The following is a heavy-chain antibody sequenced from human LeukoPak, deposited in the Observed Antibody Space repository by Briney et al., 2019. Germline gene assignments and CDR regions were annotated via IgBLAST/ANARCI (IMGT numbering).Heavy chain of an antibody. J-gene: IGHJ4*02. V-gene: IGHV4-34*01. CDR1: GGSFSGYY. CDR3: AGGIQQLVPFDY. D-gene: IGHD6-13*01. Sequence: SETLSLTCAVSGGSFSGYYWTWIRQPPGKGLEWIGEINHSGSTNYNPSLKSRVTISVDTSKNQFSLKLSSVTAADTAVYYCAGGIQQLVPFDYWGQGTLVTVSS. CDR2: INHSGST.